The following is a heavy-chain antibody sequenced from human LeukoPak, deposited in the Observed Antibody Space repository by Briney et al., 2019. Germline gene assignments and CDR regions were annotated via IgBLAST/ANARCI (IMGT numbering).Heavy chain of an antibody. D-gene: IGHD2-15*01. V-gene: IGHV3-74*01. J-gene: IGHJ6*02. CDR3: AKNLYCGGGSCYPSALGMDV. CDR2: IDRDGSRI. CDR1: GFTFSSYW. Sequence: GGSLRHSCAVSGFTFSSYWMHWVRQAPGKGLVWVSRIDRDGSRINYADSVKGRFTISRDNSKNTLFLQMNSLRAEDTAVYYCAKNLYCGGGSCYPSALGMDVWGQGTTVTVSS.